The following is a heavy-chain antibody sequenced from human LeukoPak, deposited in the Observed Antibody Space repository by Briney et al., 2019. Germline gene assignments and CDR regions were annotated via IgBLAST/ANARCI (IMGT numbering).Heavy chain of an antibody. CDR2: ISSSSSSYI. CDR3: ARVVSTHYYMDV. CDR1: GFTFSSYS. D-gene: IGHD3-22*01. Sequence: PGGSLRLSCAASGFTFSSYSMNWVRQAQGKGLEWVSSISSSSSSYIYYADSVKGRFTISRDNAKNSLYLQMNSLRAEDTAVYYCARVVSTHYYMDVWGKGTTVTVSS. V-gene: IGHV3-21*01. J-gene: IGHJ6*03.